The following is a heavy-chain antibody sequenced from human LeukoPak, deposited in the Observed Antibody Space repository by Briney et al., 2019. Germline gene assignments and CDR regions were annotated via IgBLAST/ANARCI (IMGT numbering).Heavy chain of an antibody. J-gene: IGHJ4*02. CDR3: ARSRGSGSYSDY. Sequence: GGSLRLSCAASGFTFSSYEVNWVRQAPGKGLEWVSYISSSGSTIYYADSVKGRFTISRDNAKNSLYLQMNSLRAEDTAVYYCARSRGSGSYSDYWGQGTLVTVSS. CDR2: ISSSGSTI. CDR1: GFTFSSYE. D-gene: IGHD3-10*01. V-gene: IGHV3-48*03.